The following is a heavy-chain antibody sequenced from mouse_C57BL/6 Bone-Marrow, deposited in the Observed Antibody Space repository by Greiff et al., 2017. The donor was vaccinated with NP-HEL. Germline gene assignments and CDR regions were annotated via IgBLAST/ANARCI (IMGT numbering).Heavy chain of an antibody. CDR1: GYSITSGYY. V-gene: IGHV3-6*01. J-gene: IGHJ2*01. D-gene: IGHD2-4*01. Sequence: EVQLVESGPGLVKPSQSLSLTCSVTGYSITSGYYWNWIRQFPGNKLEWMGYISYDGSNKYNPSLKNRISITRDTSKNQFFLKLNSVTTEDTATYYCARGLDDYDENYFDYWGQGTTLTVSS. CDR3: ARGLDDYDENYFDY. CDR2: ISYDGSN.